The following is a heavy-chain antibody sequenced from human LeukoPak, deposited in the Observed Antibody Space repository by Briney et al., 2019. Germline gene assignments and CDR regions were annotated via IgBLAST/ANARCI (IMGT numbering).Heavy chain of an antibody. CDR2: ISWNSGSV. CDR3: AKDPFYDSIGY. D-gene: IGHD3-22*01. J-gene: IGHJ4*02. Sequence: GGSLRLSCAASGFTFDDYAMHWVRQAPGKGLEWVSGISWNSGSVGYADSVKGRFTISRDNSKNTLYLQMNSLRAEDTAVYYCAKDPFYDSIGYWGQGTLVTVSS. CDR1: GFTFDDYA. V-gene: IGHV3-9*01.